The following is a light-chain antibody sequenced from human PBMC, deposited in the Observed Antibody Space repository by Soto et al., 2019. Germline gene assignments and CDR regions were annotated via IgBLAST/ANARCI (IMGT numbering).Light chain of an antibody. V-gene: IGKV3-11*01. CDR2: DAT. CDR1: QGVWGY. Sequence: VLTLSPTTLSLSPGGRATLSCRARQGVWGYLAWYQQKPGQSPRLLIYDATKRATAIPVRFSGSWAGTYLSLTISILQAEDFVGYCCHRSAWLPSTFGQGTKLDI. CDR3: HRSAWLPST. J-gene: IGKJ1*01.